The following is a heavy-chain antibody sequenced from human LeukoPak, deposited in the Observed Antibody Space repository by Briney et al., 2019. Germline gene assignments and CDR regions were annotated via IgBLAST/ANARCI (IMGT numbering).Heavy chain of an antibody. D-gene: IGHD6-13*01. V-gene: IGHV3-7*01. CDR3: AARIAAAAYPFDY. CDR2: IKQDGSEK. Sequence: PGGSLRLSCAASGFTFSSYWMSWVRQAPGKGLEWVANIKQDGSEKYYADSVKGRFTISRDNAKNSLYLQMNSLRAEDTAVYYCAARIAAAAYPFDYWGQGTLVTVSS. J-gene: IGHJ4*02. CDR1: GFTFSSYW.